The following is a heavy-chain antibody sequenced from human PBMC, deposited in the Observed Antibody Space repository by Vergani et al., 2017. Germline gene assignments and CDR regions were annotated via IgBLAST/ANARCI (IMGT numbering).Heavy chain of an antibody. CDR2: INRSGST. V-gene: IGHV4-34*01. CDR1: GGSFSGYY. J-gene: IGHJ4*02. CDR3: ARVGRDYGVPTADYFDY. D-gene: IGHD4-17*01. Sequence: QVQLQQWGAGLLKPSETLSLTCAVYGGSFSGYYWSWIRQPPGKGLEWIGEINRSGSTNYNPSLKSRVTISVDTSKNQFSLKLSSVTAADTAVYYCARVGRDYGVPTADYFDYWGQGTLVTVSS.